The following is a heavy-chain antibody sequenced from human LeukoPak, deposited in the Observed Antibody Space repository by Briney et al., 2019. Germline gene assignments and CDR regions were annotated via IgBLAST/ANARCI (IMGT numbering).Heavy chain of an antibody. J-gene: IGHJ4*02. Sequence: GGSLRLSCAASGFTFSNYGMHWVRQAPGKGLEWVSGISWNSGSIGYADSVKGRFTISRDNAKNSLYLQMNSLRAEDTALYYCAKGCGSSWYYFDYWGQGTLVTVSS. CDR2: ISWNSGSI. CDR3: AKGCGSSWYYFDY. D-gene: IGHD6-13*01. CDR1: GFTFSNYG. V-gene: IGHV3-9*01.